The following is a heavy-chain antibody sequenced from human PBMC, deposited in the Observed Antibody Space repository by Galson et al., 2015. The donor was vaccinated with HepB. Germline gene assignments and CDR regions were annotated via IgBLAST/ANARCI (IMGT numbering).Heavy chain of an antibody. D-gene: IGHD2-2*01. CDR3: ARSHCSSTSCQLEHYYYYGMDV. J-gene: IGHJ6*02. Sequence: SLRLSCAASTFIFSTYSMNWVRQAPGKGLEWVSYISSSSTTIYYADSVKGRFTISRDNAKNALYLQMNSLRAEDTAVYYCARSHCSSTSCQLEHYYYYGMDVWGQGTTVTVSS. CDR1: TFIFSTYS. CDR2: ISSSSTTI. V-gene: IGHV3-48*04.